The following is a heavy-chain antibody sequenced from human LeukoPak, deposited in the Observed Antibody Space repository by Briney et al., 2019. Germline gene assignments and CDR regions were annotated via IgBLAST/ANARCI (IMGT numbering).Heavy chain of an antibody. D-gene: IGHD6-6*01. CDR2: ISWNSGSI. CDR1: GFTFDDYA. J-gene: IGHJ4*02. V-gene: IGHV3-9*01. Sequence: GGSLRLSCAASGFTFDDYAMHWVRQAPGKGLEWVSGISWNSGSIGYADSVKGRFTISRDNAKNSLYLQMNSLRAEDTALYYCAKGGGSSSADYWGQGTLVTVSS. CDR3: AKGGGSSSADY.